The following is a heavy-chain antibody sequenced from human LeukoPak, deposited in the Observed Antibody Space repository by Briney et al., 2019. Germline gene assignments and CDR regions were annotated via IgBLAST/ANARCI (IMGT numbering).Heavy chain of an antibody. CDR2: ISGSGGST. J-gene: IGHJ4*02. V-gene: IGHV3-23*01. Sequence: GGSLRLSCAASGFTFSSYAMSWVRQAPGKGLEWVSAISGSGGSTYYADSVKGRFTISRDNSKNTLYLQMNSLRAEDTAVYYCAFYGDFRDRLFDYWGQGTLVTVSS. D-gene: IGHD2/OR15-2a*01. CDR3: AFYGDFRDRLFDY. CDR1: GFTFSSYA.